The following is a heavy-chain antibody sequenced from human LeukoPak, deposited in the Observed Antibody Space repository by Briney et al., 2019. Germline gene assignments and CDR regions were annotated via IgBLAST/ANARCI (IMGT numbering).Heavy chain of an antibody. CDR3: TREARVGNWFDP. CDR1: GYTFTDYY. Sequence: ASVKVSCRASGYTFTDYYIHWVRQAPGQGLEWMGWINPVNGSTNYAQKFQGRVTMTRDTSIRTVYMDLSRLRSDDTAVFYCTREARVGNWFDPWGQGTQVTVSS. CDR2: INPVNGST. V-gene: IGHV1-2*02. J-gene: IGHJ5*02. D-gene: IGHD2-2*01.